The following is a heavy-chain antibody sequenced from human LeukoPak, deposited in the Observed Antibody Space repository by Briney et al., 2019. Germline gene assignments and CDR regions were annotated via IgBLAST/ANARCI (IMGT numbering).Heavy chain of an antibody. CDR3: ARERYGNYN. J-gene: IGHJ4*02. Sequence: ASVKVSCKASGYTFINHGVTWVRQAPGQGLEWMGRITVYNGDTKSAQKFQGRVTMTADTSTNTAYMELGSLTSDDTAVYYCARERYGNYNWGQGTLVTVSS. CDR2: ITVYNGDT. CDR1: GYTFINHG. D-gene: IGHD4-11*01. V-gene: IGHV1-18*01.